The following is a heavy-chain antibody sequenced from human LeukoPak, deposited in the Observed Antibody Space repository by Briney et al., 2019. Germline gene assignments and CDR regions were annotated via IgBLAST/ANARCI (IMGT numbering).Heavy chain of an antibody. D-gene: IGHD4-17*01. CDR1: GFTFSSYA. Sequence: PGGSLRLSCAASGFTFSSYAMSWVRQAPGKGLEWVSAISGSGGSTYYADSVKGRFTISRDNSKNTLYLQMNSLRAEDTAVYYCAKDFRGPTTVTTFYYWGQGTLVTVSS. J-gene: IGHJ4*02. CDR2: ISGSGGST. V-gene: IGHV3-23*01. CDR3: AKDFRGPTTVTTFYY.